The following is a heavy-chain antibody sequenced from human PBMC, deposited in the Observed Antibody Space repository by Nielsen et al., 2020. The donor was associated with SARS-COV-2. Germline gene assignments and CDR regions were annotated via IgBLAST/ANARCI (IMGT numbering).Heavy chain of an antibody. CDR3: AREDRRWFDP. CDR2: IYYSGST. J-gene: IGHJ5*02. Sequence: WIRQPPGKGLEWIGYIYYSGSTYYNPSLKSRVTISVDTSKNQFSLKLSSVTAADTAVYYCAREDRRWFDPWGQGTLVTVS. V-gene: IGHV4-31*02.